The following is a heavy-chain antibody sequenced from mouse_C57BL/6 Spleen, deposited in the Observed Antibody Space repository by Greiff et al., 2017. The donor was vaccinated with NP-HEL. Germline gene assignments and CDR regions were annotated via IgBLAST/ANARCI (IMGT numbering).Heavy chain of an antibody. J-gene: IGHJ3*01. V-gene: IGHV1-82*01. Sequence: VQLQQSGPELVKPGASVKISCKASGYAFSSSWMNWVKQRPGKGLEWIGRIYPGDGDTNYNGKFKGKATLTADKSSSTAYMPLSSLTSEDSAVYFCASPYYGSSYWFAYWGQGTLVTVSA. CDR2: IYPGDGDT. CDR3: ASPYYGSSYWFAY. CDR1: GYAFSSSW. D-gene: IGHD1-1*01.